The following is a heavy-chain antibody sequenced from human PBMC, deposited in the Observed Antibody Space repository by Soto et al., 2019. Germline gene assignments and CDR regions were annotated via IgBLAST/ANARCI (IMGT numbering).Heavy chain of an antibody. Sequence: QVQLVQSGAEVKKPGSSVKVSCKASGGTFSSYTISWVRQAPGQGLEWMGRIIPILGIANYAQKFQGRVTITEDKSTSTAYRELSSLRSEDTAVYYCARDRDIYSGYDFAAFDILGQGTMVTVSS. D-gene: IGHD5-12*01. CDR2: IIPILGIA. CDR3: ARDRDIYSGYDFAAFDI. J-gene: IGHJ3*02. V-gene: IGHV1-69*08. CDR1: GGTFSSYT.